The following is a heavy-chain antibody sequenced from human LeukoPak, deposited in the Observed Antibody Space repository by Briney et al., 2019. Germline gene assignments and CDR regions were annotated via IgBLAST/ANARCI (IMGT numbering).Heavy chain of an antibody. Sequence: GRSLRLSCEASGFTFSSYGKHWVRRAPGKGLEWMTVISHDGSNEYYVDSVKGRFTISRDNSKSTLYLQMNSLRVEDTAVYYCAKEGYYGSGSFPDSWGQGTLVTVSS. CDR1: GFTFSSYG. J-gene: IGHJ4*02. CDR3: AKEGYYGSGSFPDS. D-gene: IGHD3-10*01. CDR2: ISHDGSNE. V-gene: IGHV3-30*18.